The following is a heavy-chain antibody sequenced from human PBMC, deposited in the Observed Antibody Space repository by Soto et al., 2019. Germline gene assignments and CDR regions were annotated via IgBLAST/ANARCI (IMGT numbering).Heavy chain of an antibody. CDR3: AKSPGMYYYDSSGYYHYDY. D-gene: IGHD3-22*01. Sequence: GGSLRLSCAASGFTFSSYGMHWVRQAPGKGLEWVAVISYDGSNKYYADSVKGRFTISRDNSKNTLYLQMNSLRAEDTAVYYCAKSPGMYYYDSSGYYHYDYWGQGTLVTVSS. CDR1: GFTFSSYG. CDR2: ISYDGSNK. V-gene: IGHV3-30*18. J-gene: IGHJ4*02.